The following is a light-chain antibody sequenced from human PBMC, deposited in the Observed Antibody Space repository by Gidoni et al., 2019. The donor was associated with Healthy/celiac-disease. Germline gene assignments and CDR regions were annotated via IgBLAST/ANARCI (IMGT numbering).Light chain of an antibody. CDR3: QSYASSLSAVV. V-gene: IGLV1-40*01. CDR2: GNS. CDR1: SSNIGAGYD. J-gene: IGLJ2*01. Sequence: QSVLTQPPAVTAAPGQRVTISCTGSSSNIGAGYDVHWYPQLPGTAPKLLISGNSNRPSGVPDRFSGSKSGTSASLTITGLQAEDEADYYCQSYASSLSAVVFGGGTKLTVL.